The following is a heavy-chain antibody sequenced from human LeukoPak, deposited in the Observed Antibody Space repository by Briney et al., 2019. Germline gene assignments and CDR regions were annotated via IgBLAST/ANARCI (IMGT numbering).Heavy chain of an antibody. J-gene: IGHJ4*02. CDR3: ARGARQQLEGGYSDY. CDR1: GGSISSYY. V-gene: IGHV4-59*01. Sequence: SETLSLTCTVSGGSISSYYWSWIRQPPGKGLEWIGYIYYSGSTNYNPSLKSRVTISVDTSKNQFSLKLSSVTAADTAVYYCARGARQQLEGGYSDYWGQGTLVTVSP. D-gene: IGHD6-13*01. CDR2: IYYSGST.